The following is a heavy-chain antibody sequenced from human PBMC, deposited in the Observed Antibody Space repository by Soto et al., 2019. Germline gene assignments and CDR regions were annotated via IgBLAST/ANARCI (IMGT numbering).Heavy chain of an antibody. CDR2: ISGSGGST. CDR1: GFTFSSYA. J-gene: IGHJ4*02. Sequence: GGSLRLSCAASGFTFSSYAMSWVRQAPGKGLEWVSAISGSGGSTYYADSVKGRFTISRDNSKNTLYLQMNSLRAEDTAVYYCAKAYPPNYYDSSGYYYYFDYWGQGTLVTVSS. CDR3: AKAYPPNYYDSSGYYYYFDY. V-gene: IGHV3-23*01. D-gene: IGHD3-22*01.